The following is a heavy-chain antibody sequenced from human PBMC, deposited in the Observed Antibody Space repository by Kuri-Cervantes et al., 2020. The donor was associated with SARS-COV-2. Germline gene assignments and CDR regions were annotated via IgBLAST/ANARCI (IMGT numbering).Heavy chain of an antibody. J-gene: IGHJ6*02. CDR1: GFTFSSYG. CDR3: ARDGGATAGTYYYYGMDV. D-gene: IGHD6-13*01. V-gene: IGHV3-33*01. Sequence: GGSLRLSCAAPGFTFSSYGMHWVRQAPGKGLEWVAVIWYDGSNKYYADSVKGRFTISRDNSKNTLYLQMNSLRAEDTAVYYCARDGGATAGTYYYYGMDVWGQGTTVTVSS. CDR2: IWYDGSNK.